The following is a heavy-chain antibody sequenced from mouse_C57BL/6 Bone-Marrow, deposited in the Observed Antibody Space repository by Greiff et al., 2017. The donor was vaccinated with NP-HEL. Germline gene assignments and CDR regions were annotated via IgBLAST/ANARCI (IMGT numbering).Heavy chain of an antibody. J-gene: IGHJ2*01. V-gene: IGHV1-76*01. CDR3: ARWQTYFDY. CDR2: IYPGSGNT. CDR1: GYTFTDYY. Sequence: QVHVKQSGAELVRPGASVKLSCKASGYTFTDYYINWVKQRPGQGLEWIARIYPGSGNTYYNEKFKGKATLTAEKSSSTAYMQLSSLTSEDSAVYFCARWQTYFDYWGQGTTLTVSS.